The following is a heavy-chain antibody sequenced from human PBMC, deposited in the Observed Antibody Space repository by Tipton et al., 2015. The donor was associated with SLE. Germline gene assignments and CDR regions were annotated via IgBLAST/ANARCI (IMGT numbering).Heavy chain of an antibody. CDR3: AREGPARNNRFDP. V-gene: IGHV4-38-2*02. CDR1: GGSISSGYY. J-gene: IGHJ5*02. D-gene: IGHD2-2*01. CDR2: IYHSGST. Sequence: TLSLTCSVSGGSISSGYYWGWIRQPPGKGLEWIGSIYHSGSTYYNPSLKSRVTISVDKSKNHFSLNLSSVTAADTAVYYCAREGPARNNRFDPWGQGTLVTVSS.